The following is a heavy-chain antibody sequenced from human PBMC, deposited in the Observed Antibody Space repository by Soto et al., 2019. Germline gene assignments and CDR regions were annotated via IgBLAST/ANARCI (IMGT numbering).Heavy chain of an antibody. D-gene: IGHD6-13*01. CDR3: AKDKYSSSWSYFDY. CDR2: ISYEGSNK. CDR1: GFTFSSYG. Sequence: QVQLVESGGGVVQPGRSLRLSCAASGFTFSSYGMHWVRQAPGKGLEWVAVISYEGSNKYYADSVKGRFTISRDNSKNTLYLQMNSLRAEDTAVYYCAKDKYSSSWSYFDYWGQGTLVNVSS. J-gene: IGHJ4*02. V-gene: IGHV3-30*18.